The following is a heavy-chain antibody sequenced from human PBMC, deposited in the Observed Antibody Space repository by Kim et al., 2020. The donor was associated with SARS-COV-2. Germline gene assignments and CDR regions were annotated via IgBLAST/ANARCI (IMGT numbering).Heavy chain of an antibody. V-gene: IGHV3-74*01. CDR3: ARVMNVLLWFGELPGDAVDI. D-gene: IGHD3-10*01. Sequence: RFTISRDNAKNTLYLQMNSLRAEDTAVYYCARVMNVLLWFGELPGDAVDIWGQGTMVTVSS. J-gene: IGHJ3*02.